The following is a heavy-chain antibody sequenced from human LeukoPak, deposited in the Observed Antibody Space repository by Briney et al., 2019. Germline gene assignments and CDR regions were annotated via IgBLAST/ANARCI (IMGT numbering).Heavy chain of an antibody. CDR1: SVSIRSYS. V-gene: IGHV4-59*01. J-gene: IGHJ5*02. Sequence: PSETLSLTCSVSSVSIRSYSWSWIRQPPGKGLEWIGYIYYSGSTNYNPSLKSRVTISVDTSKKQFSLKLSSVTAADTAVYYCARNRGFCSGGSCYRWFDPWGQGTLVTVSS. CDR2: IYYSGST. D-gene: IGHD2-15*01. CDR3: ARNRGFCSGGSCYRWFDP.